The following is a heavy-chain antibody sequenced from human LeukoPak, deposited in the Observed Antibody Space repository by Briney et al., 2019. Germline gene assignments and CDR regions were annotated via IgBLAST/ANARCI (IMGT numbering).Heavy chain of an antibody. CDR3: ARDPTPGPYGDYFDY. D-gene: IGHD4-17*01. V-gene: IGHV5-51*01. CDR2: IYPGDSDT. J-gene: IGHJ4*02. Sequence: GESLKISCKGSGYSFTSYWIGWVRQMPGKGLEWMGIIYPGDSDTRYSPSFQGQVTISADKSISTAYLQWSSLKASDTAMYYRARDPTPGPYGDYFDYWGQGTLVTVSS. CDR1: GYSFTSYW.